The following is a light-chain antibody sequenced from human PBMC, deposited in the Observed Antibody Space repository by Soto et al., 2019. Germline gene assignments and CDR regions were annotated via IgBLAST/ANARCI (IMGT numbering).Light chain of an antibody. J-gene: IGKJ1*01. Sequence: DIHMTQSPSTLSACVGARVTITCRASQSISTWLAWYQQKPGKAPKLLIYDASSLESGVPSRFSGSGSGTEFTLSISSLEPEDFAVYYCQQHTDRPPWTFGQGTKVDIK. CDR2: DAS. V-gene: IGKV1-5*01. CDR3: QQHTDRPPWT. CDR1: QSISTW.